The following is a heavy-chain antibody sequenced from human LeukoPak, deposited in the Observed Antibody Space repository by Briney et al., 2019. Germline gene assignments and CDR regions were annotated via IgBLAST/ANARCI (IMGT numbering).Heavy chain of an antibody. V-gene: IGHV3-48*03. D-gene: IGHD6-13*01. CDR2: ISSSGSTI. CDR1: GFTFSSYE. J-gene: IGHJ4*02. CDR3: ARDGSWYDGDFDY. Sequence: PGGSPRLSCAASGFTFSSYEMNWVRQAPGKGLEWVSYISSSGSTIYYADSVKGRFTISRDNAKNSLYLQMNSLRAEDTAVYYCARDGSWYDGDFDYWGQGTLVTVSS.